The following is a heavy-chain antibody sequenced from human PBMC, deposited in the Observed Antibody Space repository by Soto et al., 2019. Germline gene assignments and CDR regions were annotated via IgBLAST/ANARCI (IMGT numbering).Heavy chain of an antibody. CDR1: GFTFSSCA. CDR3: ANLQTSVTTGFDY. Sequence: GVSLRLSCAASGFTFSSCAMGWVRQDTGKGVEWVSTIRAGGGSTYYAGSVKGWFTFSRDNSKKTLYLQMNSLRAEDTALYYCANLQTSVTTGFDYWGQGTLVTVSS. D-gene: IGHD4-17*01. J-gene: IGHJ4*02. V-gene: IGHV3-23*01. CDR2: IRAGGGST.